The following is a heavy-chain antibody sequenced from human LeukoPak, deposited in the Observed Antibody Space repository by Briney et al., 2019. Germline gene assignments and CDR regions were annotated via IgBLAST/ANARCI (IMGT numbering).Heavy chain of an antibody. D-gene: IGHD3-10*01. CDR1: GFTFSDYY. V-gene: IGHV3-11*04. J-gene: IGHJ4*02. Sequence: PGGSLRLSCVASGFTFSDYYMSWIRQAPGKGLEWVSFISSSGGSIYYADSVKGRFTISRDNAKNSLYLQMNSLRPEDTAVYYCERVSRGSGGYFDYWGQGTLVTVSS. CDR3: ERVSRGSGGYFDY. CDR2: ISSSGGSI.